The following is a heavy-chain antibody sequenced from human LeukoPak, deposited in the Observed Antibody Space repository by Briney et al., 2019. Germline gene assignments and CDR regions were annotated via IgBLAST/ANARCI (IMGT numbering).Heavy chain of an antibody. CDR1: GGSISSSSYY. CDR3: ARLGISSWYFDY. Sequence: PSETLSLTCTVSGGSISSSSYYWGWIRQPPGKGLEWIGSIYYSGSTYYNPSLKSRVTISVDTSKNQSSLKLSSVTAADTAVYYCARLGISSWYFDYWGQGTLVTVSS. J-gene: IGHJ4*02. CDR2: IYYSGST. D-gene: IGHD6-13*01. V-gene: IGHV4-39*01.